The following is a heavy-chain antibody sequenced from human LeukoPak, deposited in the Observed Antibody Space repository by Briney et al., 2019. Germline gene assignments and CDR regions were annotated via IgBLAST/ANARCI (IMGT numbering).Heavy chain of an antibody. Sequence: GASAKVSCKASGYTFTIYGISRVRQAPGQGLERMGWISAYNGNTNYAQKLQGRVTMTTDTSTSTAYMELRSLRSDDTAVYYCAREGIRYYFDYWGQGTLVTVSS. CDR2: ISAYNGNT. D-gene: IGHD3-10*01. V-gene: IGHV1-18*01. CDR3: AREGIRYYFDY. J-gene: IGHJ4*02. CDR1: GYTFTIYG.